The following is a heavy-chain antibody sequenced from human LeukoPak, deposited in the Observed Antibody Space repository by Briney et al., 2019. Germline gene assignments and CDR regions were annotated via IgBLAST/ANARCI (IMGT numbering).Heavy chain of an antibody. CDR1: GFTFSSYW. D-gene: IGHD5-24*01. Sequence: PRGSLRLSCAPSGFTFSSYWMSGVRPAPGKGRERGANIKQVGSEKYYVDSVKGRFTISRDNAKNSLYLRMNSLRAGDRAVYNCASIFFRDGYNSAPLGYWGQGTLVTVSS. J-gene: IGHJ4*02. CDR2: IKQVGSEK. CDR3: ASIFFRDGYNSAPLGY. V-gene: IGHV3-7*01.